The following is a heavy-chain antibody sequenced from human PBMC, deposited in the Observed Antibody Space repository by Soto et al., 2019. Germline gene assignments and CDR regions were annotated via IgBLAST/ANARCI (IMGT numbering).Heavy chain of an antibody. CDR3: ARGRDFWNLALTGMDV. CDR2: IWYDGSNK. D-gene: IGHD3-3*01. J-gene: IGHJ6*03. V-gene: IGHV3-33*01. Sequence: PGGSLRLSCAASGFTFSSYGMHWVRQAPGKGLEWVAVIWYDGSNKYYADSVKGRFTISRDNSKNTLYLQMNSLRAEDTAVYYCARGRDFWNLALTGMDVWGKGTTVTVSS. CDR1: GFTFSSYG.